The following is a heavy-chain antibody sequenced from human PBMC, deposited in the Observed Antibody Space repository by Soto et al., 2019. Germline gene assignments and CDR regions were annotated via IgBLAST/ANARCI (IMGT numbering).Heavy chain of an antibody. CDR2: ISYDGSNK. D-gene: IGHD2-2*01. Sequence: GGSLRLSCAAPGFTFSTYGMHWVRQAPGKGLEWVAVISYDGSNKYYADSVKGRFTISRDNSKNTLYLQMNSLRAEDTAVYYCAKATGYCYSSSCRDYYYYYGMDVWGQGTTVTVSS. V-gene: IGHV3-30*18. J-gene: IGHJ6*02. CDR3: AKATGYCYSSSCRDYYYYYGMDV. CDR1: GFTFSTYG.